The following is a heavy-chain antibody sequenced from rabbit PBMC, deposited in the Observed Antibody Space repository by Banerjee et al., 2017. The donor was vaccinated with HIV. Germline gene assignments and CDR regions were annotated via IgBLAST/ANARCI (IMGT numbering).Heavy chain of an antibody. CDR2: IYGGSSGST. V-gene: IGHV1S40*01. D-gene: IGHD2-1*01. Sequence: QSLEESGGDLVKPGASLTLTCTASGFTLSSYYMCWVRQAPGKGLEWIACIYGGSSGSTYYASWAKGRFTISKTSSTTVTLQMTSLTAADTATYFCTRYDDYGYYFDLWGQGTLVTVS. CDR3: TRYDDYGYYFDL. CDR1: GFTLSSYY. J-gene: IGHJ4*01.